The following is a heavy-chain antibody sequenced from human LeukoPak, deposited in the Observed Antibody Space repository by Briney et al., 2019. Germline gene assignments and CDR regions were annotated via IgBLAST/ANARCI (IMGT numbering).Heavy chain of an antibody. CDR1: GGSISSSSYY. D-gene: IGHD2-8*01. CDR2: IYYSGST. J-gene: IGHJ4*02. Sequence: SETLSLTCTVSGGSISSSSYYWGWIRQPPGKGLEWIGSIYYSGSTYYNPSLKSRVTISVDTSKNQFSLKLSSVTAADTAVYYCARDTGEFPYDIVLITDWGQGTLVTVSS. CDR3: ARDTGEFPYDIVLITD. V-gene: IGHV4-39*07.